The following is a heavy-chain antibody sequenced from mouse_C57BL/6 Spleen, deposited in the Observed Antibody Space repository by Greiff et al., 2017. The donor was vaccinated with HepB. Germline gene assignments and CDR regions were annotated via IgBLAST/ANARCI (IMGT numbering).Heavy chain of an antibody. Sequence: QVQLKESGAELVKPGASVKISCKASGYAFSSYWMNWVKQRPGKGLEWIGQIYPGDGDTNYNGKFKGKATLTADKSSSTAYMQLSSLTSEDSAVYFCARDYGSKDVFAYWGQGTLVTVSA. J-gene: IGHJ3*01. CDR2: IYPGDGDT. CDR3: ARDYGSKDVFAY. D-gene: IGHD1-1*01. CDR1: GYAFSSYW. V-gene: IGHV1-80*01.